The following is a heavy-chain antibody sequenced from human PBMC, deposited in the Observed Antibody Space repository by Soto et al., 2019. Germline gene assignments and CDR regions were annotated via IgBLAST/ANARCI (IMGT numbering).Heavy chain of an antibody. CDR1: GFTFSSYS. Sequence: EVQLVESGGGLVKPGGSLRLSCAASGFTFSSYSMNWVRQAPGKGLEWVSSISSSSSYIYYADSVKGRFTISRDNAKNSLYLQMNSLRGEDTAVYYCARGTYSYDGSGYYAYWGQGTLVTVSS. CDR2: ISSSSSYI. J-gene: IGHJ4*02. CDR3: ARGTYSYDGSGYYAY. V-gene: IGHV3-21*01. D-gene: IGHD3-22*01.